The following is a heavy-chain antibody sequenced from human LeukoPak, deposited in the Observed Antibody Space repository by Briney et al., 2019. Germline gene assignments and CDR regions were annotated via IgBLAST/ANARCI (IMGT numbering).Heavy chain of an antibody. Sequence: PGGSLRLSCAASGFTFSSYAMSWVRQAPGKGLEWVAVISYDGSNKYYADSVKGRFTISRDKSKNTLYLQMNSLIAEDTAVYYCAKAGGAPDYWGQGTLVTVSS. V-gene: IGHV3-30-3*01. CDR1: GFTFSSYA. CDR3: AKAGGAPDY. CDR2: ISYDGSNK. J-gene: IGHJ4*02.